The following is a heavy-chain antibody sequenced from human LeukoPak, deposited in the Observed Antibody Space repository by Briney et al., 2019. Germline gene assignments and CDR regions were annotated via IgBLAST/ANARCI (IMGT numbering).Heavy chain of an antibody. CDR2: ISAYNGNT. Sequence: ASVKVSCKASGYTFTSYGISWVRQAPGQGLEWMGWISAYNGNTNYAQKLQGRVTMTTDTSTSTAYMELRSLRSDDTAVYYCARDLPDYDSSGYYDEFRFDPWGQGTLVTVSS. V-gene: IGHV1-18*01. CDR1: GYTFTSYG. CDR3: ARDLPDYDSSGYYDEFRFDP. J-gene: IGHJ5*02. D-gene: IGHD3-22*01.